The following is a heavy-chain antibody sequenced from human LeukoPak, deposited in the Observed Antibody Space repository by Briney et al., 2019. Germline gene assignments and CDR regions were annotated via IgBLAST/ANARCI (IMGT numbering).Heavy chain of an antibody. CDR2: ISAYNGNT. Sequence: GASVKVSCKASGYTFTSYGISWVRQAPGQGLEWMGWISAYNGNTNYAQKLQGRVTVTTDTSTSTAYMELRSLRSDDTAVYYCARGNRDLMGGGSLDYWGQGTLVTVSS. CDR1: GYTFTSYG. V-gene: IGHV1-18*01. CDR3: ARGNRDLMGGGSLDY. D-gene: IGHD2-15*01. J-gene: IGHJ4*02.